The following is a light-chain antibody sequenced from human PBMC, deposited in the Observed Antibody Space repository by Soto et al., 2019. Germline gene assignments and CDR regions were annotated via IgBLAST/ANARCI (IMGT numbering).Light chain of an antibody. CDR1: QSLLYIDGNTF. J-gene: IGKJ1*01. CDR2: KVS. V-gene: IGKV2-30*01. CDR3: MQGTHSPWT. Sequence: DVVMTQSPLSLPVTLGQPASVSCRSSQSLLYIDGNTFLSWFHQRPGQSPRHLIYKVSNRDSGVPDRFSGSGSGTDFTLRISRVEAEDVGVYYCMQGTHSPWTFGQGTKVEI.